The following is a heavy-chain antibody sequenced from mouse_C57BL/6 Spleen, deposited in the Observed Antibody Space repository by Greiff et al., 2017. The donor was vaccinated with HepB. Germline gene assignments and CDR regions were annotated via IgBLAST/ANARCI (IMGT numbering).Heavy chain of an antibody. CDR2: IYPGSGST. Sequence: QVQLQQPGAELVKPGASVKMSCKASGYTFTSYWITWVKQRPGQGLEWIGDIYPGSGSTNYNEKFKSKATLTVDTSSSTAYMQLSSLTSEDSAVYYCARYYGSSYDYWYFDVWGTGTTVTVSS. CDR3: ARYYGSSYDYWYFDV. CDR1: GYTFTSYW. D-gene: IGHD1-1*01. J-gene: IGHJ1*03. V-gene: IGHV1-55*01.